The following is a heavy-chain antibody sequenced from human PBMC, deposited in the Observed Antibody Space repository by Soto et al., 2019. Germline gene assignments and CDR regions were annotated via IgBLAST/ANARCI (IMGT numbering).Heavy chain of an antibody. CDR3: ARVNCSSTSCYYYYYGMDV. J-gene: IGHJ6*02. CDR2: IIPIFGTA. CDR1: GGTFSSYA. Sequence: EASVKVSCKASGGTFSSYAISWVRQAPGQGLEWMGGIIPIFGTANYAQKFQGRVTITADESTSTAYMELSSLRSEDTAVYYCARVNCSSTSCYYYYYGMDVWGQGTTVTVSS. D-gene: IGHD2-2*01. V-gene: IGHV1-69*13.